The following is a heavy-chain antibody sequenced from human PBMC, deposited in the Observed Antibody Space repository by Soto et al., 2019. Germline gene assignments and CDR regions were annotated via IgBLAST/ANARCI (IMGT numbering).Heavy chain of an antibody. CDR3: ARGSGTTGRYFDY. CDR2: ISYDGSNK. CDR1: GFTFSSYA. J-gene: IGHJ4*02. V-gene: IGHV3-30-3*01. Sequence: QVQLVESGGGVVQPGRSLRLSCAASGFTFSSYAMHWVRQAPGKGLEWVAVISYDGSNKYYADSVKGRFTISRDNSKNTLYLQMNSLRAEDTAVYYCARGSGTTGRYFDYWGQGTLVTVSS. D-gene: IGHD1-1*01.